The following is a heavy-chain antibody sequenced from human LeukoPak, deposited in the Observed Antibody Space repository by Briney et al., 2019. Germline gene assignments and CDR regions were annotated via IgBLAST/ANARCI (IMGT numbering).Heavy chain of an antibody. Sequence: SDTLSLLRAVYGRSLRGYFWRWIGQPPGKGREWMGEINHSGSTNYTPSHKSRVTISVDTSKNQFSLKLSSVTAADTAVYYCARARIVGATSPFVYWGQGTLVTVSS. J-gene: IGHJ4*02. D-gene: IGHD1-26*01. CDR3: ARARIVGATSPFVY. CDR2: INHSGST. CDR1: GRSLRGYF. V-gene: IGHV4-34*01.